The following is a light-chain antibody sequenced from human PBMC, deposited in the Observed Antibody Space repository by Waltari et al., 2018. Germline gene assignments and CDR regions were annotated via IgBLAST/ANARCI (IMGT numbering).Light chain of an antibody. CDR1: KLGDKY. J-gene: IGLJ2*01. Sequence: SYELTQPPSVSVSPGQTASITCSGDKLGDKYACWYQQKPGQSPVLVIYQDSKRPSGFPERFSGSNSGNTATLTISGTQAMDEADYYCQAWDSSTLVFGGGTKLTVL. CDR2: QDS. V-gene: IGLV3-1*01. CDR3: QAWDSSTLV.